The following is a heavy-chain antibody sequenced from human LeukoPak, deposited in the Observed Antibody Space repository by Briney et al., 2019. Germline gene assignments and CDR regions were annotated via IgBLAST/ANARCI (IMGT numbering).Heavy chain of an antibody. Sequence: SCKASGYTFSDYYMSWIRQAPGKGLEWVSYISSSGSTIYYADSVKGRFTISRDNAKKSLYLQMNSLRAEDTAVYYCARAKYGSGSYPTYWGQGTLVTVSS. CDR3: ARAKYGSGSYPTY. CDR2: ISSSGSTI. V-gene: IGHV3-11*01. J-gene: IGHJ4*02. D-gene: IGHD3-10*01. CDR1: GYTFSDYY.